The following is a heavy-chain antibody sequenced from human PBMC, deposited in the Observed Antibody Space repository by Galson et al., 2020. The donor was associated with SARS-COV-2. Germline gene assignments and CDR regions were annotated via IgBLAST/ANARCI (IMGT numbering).Heavy chain of an antibody. Sequence: GASLKISCPASGITVRTNYMSWVRQATGKGLEWVTVINSAGSTYYADSAKGRFTISRDYSRNTAYLQMNNLRADDTAVYYCARDLANSGQMWGQGTLVTVSS. CDR3: ARDLANSGQM. CDR2: INSAGST. CDR1: GITVRTNY. J-gene: IGHJ4*02. D-gene: IGHD1-1*01. V-gene: IGHV3-53*01.